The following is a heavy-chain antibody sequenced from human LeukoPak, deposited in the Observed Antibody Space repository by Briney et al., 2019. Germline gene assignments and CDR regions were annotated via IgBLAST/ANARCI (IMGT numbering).Heavy chain of an antibody. CDR2: LIPILGTA. J-gene: IGHJ5*02. CDR1: GGTFSSYA. CDR3: ARGPHGIAVAGKGNWFDP. V-gene: IGHV1-69*13. Sequence: GASVKVSCKASGGTFSSYAISWVRQAPGQGPEWMGGLIPILGTANYAQEFQGRVTITADDSTSTAYMELSSLTFEDTAVYYCARGPHGIAVAGKGNWFDPWGQGTLVTVSS. D-gene: IGHD6-19*01.